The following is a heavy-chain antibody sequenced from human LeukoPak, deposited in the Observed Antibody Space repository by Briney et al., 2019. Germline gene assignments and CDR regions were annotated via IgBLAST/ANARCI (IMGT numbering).Heavy chain of an antibody. CDR2: VIPIFGTP. D-gene: IGHD2-2*01. V-gene: IGHV1-69*01. CDR1: GGTFSSYA. CDR3: ARAGQSLGYCSTTSCYYNY. Sequence: SVTVSCKASGGTFSSYAISWVRQAPGQGLEWMGGVIPIFGTPNYAQKFQGRVTITADESTRTAYMELSSLRSEDTAVYYCARAGQSLGYCSTTSCYYNYWGQGTLVTVSS. J-gene: IGHJ4*02.